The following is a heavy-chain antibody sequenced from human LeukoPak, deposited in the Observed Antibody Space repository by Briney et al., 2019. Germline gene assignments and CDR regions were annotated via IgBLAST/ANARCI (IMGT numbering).Heavy chain of an antibody. CDR2: IYYSGST. CDR3: ASSGSDSDAEYFQH. D-gene: IGHD1-26*01. V-gene: IGHV4-59*01. J-gene: IGHJ1*01. Sequence: SETLSLTXTVSGGSISSYYWSWIRQPPGKGLEWIGYIYYSGSTNYNPSLTSRVTISVDTSKNQFSLKLSSVTAADTAVYYCASSGSDSDAEYFQHWGQGTLVTVSS. CDR1: GGSISSYY.